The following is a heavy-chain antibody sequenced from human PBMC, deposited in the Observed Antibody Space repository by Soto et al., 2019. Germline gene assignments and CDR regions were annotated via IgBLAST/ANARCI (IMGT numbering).Heavy chain of an antibody. Sequence: GGSLRLSCATSGFTFSDYYMSWIRQAPGKGLEWVSYIGTRGNTKYYADSVRGRFTISRDNAKNSLYLQMNSLRADDTAVYCCARDGTEYYGEYYDYWGQGIPVTVSS. CDR1: GFTFSDYY. V-gene: IGHV3-11*01. J-gene: IGHJ4*02. CDR2: IGTRGNTK. D-gene: IGHD4-17*01. CDR3: ARDGTEYYGEYYDY.